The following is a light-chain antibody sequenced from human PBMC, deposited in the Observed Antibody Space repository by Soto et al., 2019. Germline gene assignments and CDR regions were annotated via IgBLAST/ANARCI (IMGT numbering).Light chain of an antibody. J-gene: IGKJ2*01. CDR3: QQYDSLSLYT. CDR2: GAS. Sequence: EIMMTQSPATLSVSPGERATLSCRASQTVGTRLAWYQQKPGQGPRLLIYGASTRATDIPARFSGSGSGTEFTLTISGLQAEDFAVYFCQQYDSLSLYTFGQGTKVEIK. CDR1: QTVGTR. V-gene: IGKV3-15*01.